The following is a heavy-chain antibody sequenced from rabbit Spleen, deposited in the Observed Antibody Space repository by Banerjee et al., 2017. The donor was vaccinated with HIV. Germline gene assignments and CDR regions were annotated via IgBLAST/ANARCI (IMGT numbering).Heavy chain of an antibody. CDR3: ARGIPYNSNYPIYYGMDL. V-gene: IGHV1S47*01. J-gene: IGHJ6*01. D-gene: IGHD1-1*01. CDR1: GFDLSSNA. CDR2: IYNGDGST. Sequence: EESGGGLVQPGASLTLTCTGTGFDLSSNAMCWVRQAPGKGPEWIACIYNGDGSTYYASWVNGRFSISRTSSTVNLKMTSLTAADSATYFCARGIPYNSNYPIYYGMDLWGPGTLVTVS.